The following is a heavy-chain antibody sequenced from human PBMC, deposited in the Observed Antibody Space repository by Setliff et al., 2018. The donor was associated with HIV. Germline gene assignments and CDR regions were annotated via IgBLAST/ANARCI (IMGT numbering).Heavy chain of an antibody. D-gene: IGHD6-13*01. CDR2: IYHSGST. Sequence: PSETLSLTCTVSGYSISSGYYWGWIRQPPGKGLEWIGSIYHSGSTYYNPSLKSRVTISVDTSKNQFSLKLSSVTAADTAVYHCASLPSVLAAPIDYWGQGTLVTVSS. CDR1: GYSISSGYY. CDR3: ASLPSVLAAPIDY. J-gene: IGHJ4*02. V-gene: IGHV4-38-2*02.